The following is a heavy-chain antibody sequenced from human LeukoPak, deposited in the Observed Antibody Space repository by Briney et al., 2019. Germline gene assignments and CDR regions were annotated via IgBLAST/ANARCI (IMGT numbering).Heavy chain of an antibody. CDR3: ARAPGEMATTFDY. J-gene: IGHJ4*02. CDR1: GYTFTSYG. V-gene: IGHV1-69*13. CDR2: IIPIFGTA. Sequence: GASVKVSCKASGYTFTSYGISWVRQAPGQGLEWMGGIIPIFGTANYAQKFQGRVTITADESTSTAYMELSSLRSEDTAVYYCARAPGEMATTFDYWGQGTLVTVSS. D-gene: IGHD5-24*01.